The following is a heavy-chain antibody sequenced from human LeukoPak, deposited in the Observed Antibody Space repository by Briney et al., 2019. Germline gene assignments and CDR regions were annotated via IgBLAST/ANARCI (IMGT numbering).Heavy chain of an antibody. CDR1: GFTVSSNE. Sequence: GGSLRLSCAASGFTVSSNEMSWVRQALGKGLEWVSSISGGSTYYADSRKGRFTISRDNSKNTLHLQMNSLRAEDTAVYYCARALDSSGYYPDYYYYGMDVWGQGTTATVSS. J-gene: IGHJ6*02. CDR2: ISGGST. V-gene: IGHV3-38-3*01. CDR3: ARALDSSGYYPDYYYYGMDV. D-gene: IGHD3-22*01.